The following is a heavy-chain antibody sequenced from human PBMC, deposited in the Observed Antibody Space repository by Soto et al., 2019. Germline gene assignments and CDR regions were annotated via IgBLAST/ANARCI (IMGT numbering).Heavy chain of an antibody. D-gene: IGHD6-19*01. CDR2: ISYDGSNK. CDR1: GFTFSSYA. CDR3: ARDGGEWLVPFDY. Sequence: QVQLVESGGGVVQPGRSLRLSCAASGFTFSSYAMHWVRQAPGKGLEWVAVISYDGSNKYYADSVKGLFTISRDNSKNTMYLQMNSLRAEDTAVYYCARDGGEWLVPFDYWGQGTLVTVSS. J-gene: IGHJ4*02. V-gene: IGHV3-30-3*01.